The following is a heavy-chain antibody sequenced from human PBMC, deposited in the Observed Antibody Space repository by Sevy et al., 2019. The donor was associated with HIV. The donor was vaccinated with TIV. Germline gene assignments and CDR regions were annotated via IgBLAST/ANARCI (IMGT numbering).Heavy chain of an antibody. Sequence: SETLSLTCAVSGGSISSSNWWSWVRQPPGKGLEWIGEIYHSGSTNYNPSLKSRVTISVDKSKNQFSLKLSYVTAADTAVYYCARKTTYYDFWSGYPAYYYGMDVWGQGTTVTVSS. V-gene: IGHV4-4*02. CDR2: IYHSGST. J-gene: IGHJ6*02. CDR1: GGSISSSNW. D-gene: IGHD3-3*01. CDR3: ARKTTYYDFWSGYPAYYYGMDV.